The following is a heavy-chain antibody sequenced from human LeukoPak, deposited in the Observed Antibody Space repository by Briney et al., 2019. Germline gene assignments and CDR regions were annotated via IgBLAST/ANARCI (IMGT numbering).Heavy chain of an antibody. CDR2: ISSNGGST. CDR3: VKDEGVAVAGSLDY. D-gene: IGHD6-19*01. J-gene: IGHJ4*02. Sequence: GGSLRLSCSASGFTFSSYAMHWVRQAPGKGLEYVSAISSNGGSTYYADSVKGRFTISRDNSKNTLYLQMSSLRAEDTAVYYRVKDEGVAVAGSLDYWGQGTLVTVSS. CDR1: GFTFSSYA. V-gene: IGHV3-64D*09.